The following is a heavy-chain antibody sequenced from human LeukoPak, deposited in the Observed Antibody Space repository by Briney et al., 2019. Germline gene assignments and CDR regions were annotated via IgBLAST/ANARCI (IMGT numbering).Heavy chain of an antibody. J-gene: IGHJ4*02. CDR2: ISAYNGNT. V-gene: IGHV1-18*01. Sequence: ASVKVSCKASGYTFTSYGISWVRQAPGQGLEWMGWISAYNGNTNYAQKLQGRVTMTTDTSTSTAYVELRSLRSDDTAVYYCARGRGSSWYGLTITYWGQGTLVTVSS. CDR1: GYTFTSYG. CDR3: ARGRGSSWYGLTITY. D-gene: IGHD6-13*01.